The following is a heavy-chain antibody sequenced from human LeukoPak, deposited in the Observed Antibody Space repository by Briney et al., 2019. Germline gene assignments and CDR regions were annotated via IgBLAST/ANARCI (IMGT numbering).Heavy chain of an antibody. CDR3: ARHRGGCGGGSCLNLLDP. CDR2: IYYSGTT. D-gene: IGHD2-15*01. Sequence: SETLSLTCTVSGDSISSYYWSWIRQPPGKGLEWIGYIYYSGTTNYNPSLKSRVTISVDTSKNQFSLKLTSVTAADTAMYYCARHRGGCGGGSCLNLLDPWGQGTLVTVSS. CDR1: GDSISSYY. J-gene: IGHJ5*02. V-gene: IGHV4-59*08.